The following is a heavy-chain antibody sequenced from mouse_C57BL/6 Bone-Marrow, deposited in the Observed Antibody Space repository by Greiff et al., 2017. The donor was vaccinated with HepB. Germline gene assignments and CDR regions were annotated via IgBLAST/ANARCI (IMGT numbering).Heavy chain of an antibody. CDR3: ARSFYYYGSRAFDY. CDR2: IDPSDSYT. CDR1: GYTFTSYW. Sequence: LQQPGAELVRPGTSVKLSCKASGYTFTSYWMHWVKQRPGQGLEWIGVIDPSDSYTNYNQKFKGKATLTVDTSSSTAYMQLSSLTSEDSAVYYCARSFYYYGSRAFDYWGQGTTLTVSS. D-gene: IGHD1-1*01. V-gene: IGHV1-59*01. J-gene: IGHJ2*01.